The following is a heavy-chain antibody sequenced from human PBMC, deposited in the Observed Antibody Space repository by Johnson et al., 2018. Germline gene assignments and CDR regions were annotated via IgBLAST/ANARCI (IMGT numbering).Heavy chain of an antibody. J-gene: IGHJ1*01. D-gene: IGHD1-26*01. Sequence: EVQLVESGGGLVQPGGSLRLSCAASGFTFSSYAMSWVRQAPGKGLEWVSALSARGGVTFYADSVKGRFTISRDNSKNTVFLQMSSLRADDMAVYYCAAFLPGSYMAYLQYWGQGTLVTVSS. V-gene: IGHV3-23*04. CDR3: AAFLPGSYMAYLQY. CDR2: LSARGGVT. CDR1: GFTFSSYA.